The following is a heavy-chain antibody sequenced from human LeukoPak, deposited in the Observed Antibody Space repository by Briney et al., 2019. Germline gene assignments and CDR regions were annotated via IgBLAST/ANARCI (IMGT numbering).Heavy chain of an antibody. V-gene: IGHV1-8*01. CDR3: ARVVRYFDWLSSYYYYGMDV. J-gene: IGHJ6*02. Sequence: GASVKVSCKASGYTFTSYEFNWVRQPTAQGLEWMGLMNPNSGNTGYAQKFQGRVTMTRNTSKSTAYMELSSLRSEDTAVYYCARVVRYFDWLSSYYYYGMDVWGQGTTVTVSS. D-gene: IGHD3-9*01. CDR1: GYTFTSYE. CDR2: MNPNSGNT.